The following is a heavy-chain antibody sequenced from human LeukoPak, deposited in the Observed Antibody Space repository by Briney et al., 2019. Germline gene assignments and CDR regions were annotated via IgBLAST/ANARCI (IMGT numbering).Heavy chain of an antibody. CDR1: GFTVSSNY. Sequence: GGSLRLSCAASGFTVSSNYMSWVRQAPGKGLEWVSVIYSGGSTYYADSVKGRFTISRDNSKNTLYLQMNSLRAEDTAVYYCARAPSEGGGWYLDYWGQGTLVTVSS. V-gene: IGHV3-66*01. CDR2: IYSGGST. D-gene: IGHD6-19*01. CDR3: ARAPSEGGGWYLDY. J-gene: IGHJ4*02.